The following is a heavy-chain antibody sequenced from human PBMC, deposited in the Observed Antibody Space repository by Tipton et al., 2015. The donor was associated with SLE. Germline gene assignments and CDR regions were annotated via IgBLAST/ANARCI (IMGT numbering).Heavy chain of an antibody. J-gene: IGHJ5*02. V-gene: IGHV4-30-2*01. Sequence: TLSLTCAVSGDSLSSGDYSWTWIRQPPGKGLEWIGYIYHGGSTYYNPSLKSRVTISEDRSKNQFSLRLSSVTAADTAVYYCARVGVTNRPLWWFDPWGQGALVTVSS. D-gene: IGHD1-26*01. CDR1: GDSLSSGDYS. CDR2: IYHGGST. CDR3: ARVGVTNRPLWWFDP.